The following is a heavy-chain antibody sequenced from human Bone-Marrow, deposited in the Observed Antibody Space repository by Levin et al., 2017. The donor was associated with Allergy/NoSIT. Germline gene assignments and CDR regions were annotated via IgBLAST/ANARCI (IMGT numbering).Heavy chain of an antibody. J-gene: IGHJ4*02. CDR1: GYTFTTYS. CDR2: IDPNTGAT. Sequence: PGESLKISCKTSGYTFTTYSIHWVRQAPGQGPEWMGRIDPNTGATYYAQKFQGRVTVNRDTSIRTVYMELTELTSDDTAVYYCAVAIMVDMAYPSYDYWGQGVLVTVSS. D-gene: IGHD3-3*01. CDR3: AVAIMVDMAYPSYDY. V-gene: IGHV1-2*02.